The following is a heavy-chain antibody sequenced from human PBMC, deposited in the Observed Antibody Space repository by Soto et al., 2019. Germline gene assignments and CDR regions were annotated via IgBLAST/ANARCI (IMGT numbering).Heavy chain of an antibody. J-gene: IGHJ6*02. CDR1: GGTFSNYA. Sequence: QVQLVQSASEVKKPGSSAKVSCKASGGTFSNYAFSWVRQAPGQGLEWMGGIIPMIGTANYAEKFQGRVTITADESTSTVYMELSSLRSEDTALYYCASVRSGTYFGVYYNGMDVWGQGTAVTVSS. D-gene: IGHD1-26*01. V-gene: IGHV1-69*01. CDR3: ASVRSGTYFGVYYNGMDV. CDR2: IIPMIGTA.